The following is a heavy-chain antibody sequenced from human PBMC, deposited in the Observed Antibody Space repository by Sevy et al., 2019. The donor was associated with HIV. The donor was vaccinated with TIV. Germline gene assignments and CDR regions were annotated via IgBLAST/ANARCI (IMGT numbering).Heavy chain of an antibody. CDR2: ISSSTNYI. D-gene: IGHD6-19*01. Sequence: GGSLRLSCAASGFTFSSYSMDWVRQAPGKGLEWVSSISSSTNYIYYADSVKGRFTISRDNAKNSLFLQMNSLRAEDTAVDYCVREGGSGWYNFDYWGQGTLVTVSS. CDR1: GFTFSSYS. CDR3: VREGGSGWYNFDY. V-gene: IGHV3-21*01. J-gene: IGHJ4*02.